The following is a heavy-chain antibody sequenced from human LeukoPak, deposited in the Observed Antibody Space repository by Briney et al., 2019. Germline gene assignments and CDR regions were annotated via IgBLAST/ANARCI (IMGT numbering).Heavy chain of an antibody. CDR1: GFTFSSYW. Sequence: GGSLRLSCAASGFTFSSYWMHWVRQAPGKGLEWVANIKQDGSEKYYADSVKGRFTISRDNSKNTLYLQMNSLRAEDTAVYYCAKGYCSSTSCLKTDWGQGALVTVSS. D-gene: IGHD2-2*01. V-gene: IGHV3-7*01. CDR2: IKQDGSEK. J-gene: IGHJ4*02. CDR3: AKGYCSSTSCLKTD.